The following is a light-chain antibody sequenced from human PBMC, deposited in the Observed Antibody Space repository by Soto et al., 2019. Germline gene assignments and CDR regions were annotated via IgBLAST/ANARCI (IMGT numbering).Light chain of an antibody. CDR1: QSVNSN. J-gene: IGKJ5*01. CDR2: GIS. CDR3: QQYSKWPIT. V-gene: IGKV3-15*01. Sequence: EMVLTQSPAILSVAPGESATLCCRASQSVNSNYLAWYQQHPGQPPRLLIYGISTRATGIPARFSGSGSGTESSLTCSSLQSEDFAVYYCQQYSKWPITFGQGTRLEIK.